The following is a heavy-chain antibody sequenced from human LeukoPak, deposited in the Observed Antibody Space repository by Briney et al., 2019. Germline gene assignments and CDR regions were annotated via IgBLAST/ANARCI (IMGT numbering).Heavy chain of an antibody. CDR1: GFTLSSYS. CDR3: ARGSAMVYYYMDV. CDR2: ITRSSSYI. D-gene: IGHD5-18*01. V-gene: IGHV3-21*01. J-gene: IGHJ6*03. Sequence: PGGSLRLSCEASGFTLSSYSMNWVRQAPGKGLEWVSSITRSSSYIYYADSVKGRFTISRDNAKNSLYLQMNSLRAEDTAVYYCARGSAMVYYYMDVWGKGTTVTISS.